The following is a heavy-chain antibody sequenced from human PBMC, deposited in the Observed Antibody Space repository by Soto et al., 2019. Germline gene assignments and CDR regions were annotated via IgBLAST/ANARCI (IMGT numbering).Heavy chain of an antibody. J-gene: IGHJ4*02. Sequence: HPVGSLRLSCAASGFTFSSYAMSWVRQAPGKGLEWVSAIGGSGVSTYYADSVKGRFTISRDNSKNTLYLQMNSLRAEDTAVYYCAKSPGMYYSGSSGNYHYDYWGQGTLVTVSS. CDR2: IGGSGVST. CDR1: GFTFSSYA. D-gene: IGHD3-22*01. CDR3: AKSPGMYYSGSSGNYHYDY. V-gene: IGHV3-23*01.